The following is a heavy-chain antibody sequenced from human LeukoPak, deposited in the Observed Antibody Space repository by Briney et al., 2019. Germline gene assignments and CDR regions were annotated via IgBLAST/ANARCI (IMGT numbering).Heavy chain of an antibody. V-gene: IGHV3-23*01. CDR2: VSGSGSRT. CDR3: AKDHAGSGRAFES. CDR1: GFTFSSYA. J-gene: IGHJ4*02. Sequence: PGGSLRLSCAASGFTFSSYAMSWVRQAPGKGLEWVSTVSGSGSRTDNADSVKGRFTISRDSSKDTLYLQMNSLRAEDTAVYYCAKDHAGSGRAFESWGQGTLVTVSS. D-gene: IGHD2-15*01.